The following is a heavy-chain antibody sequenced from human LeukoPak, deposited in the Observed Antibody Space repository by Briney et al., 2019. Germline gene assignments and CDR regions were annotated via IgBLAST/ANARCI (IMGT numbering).Heavy chain of an antibody. CDR2: IYSDATT. V-gene: IGHV3-53*01. CDR3: ARAREMGTTTGVAY. Sequence: GGSLRLSCAASGFTVITNDMTWVRQAPGKGLECVSVIYSDATTYYADSVKGRFTISRDNSKNTVYLQMNSLRADDTAVYFCARAREMGTTTGVAYWGQGTLVTVSS. CDR1: GFTVITND. D-gene: IGHD1-26*01. J-gene: IGHJ4*02.